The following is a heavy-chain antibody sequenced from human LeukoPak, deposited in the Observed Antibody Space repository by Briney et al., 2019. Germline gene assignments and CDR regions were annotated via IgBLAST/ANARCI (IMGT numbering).Heavy chain of an antibody. CDR2: FDPEDGET. Sequence: GASVKVSCKVSGYTLTELSMHWVRQAPGKGLEWMGGFDPEDGETIYAQKFQGRVTMTEDTSTDTAYMELSSLRSEGTAVYYCATSRTSIVGATTPYCFDYWGQGTLVTVSS. CDR1: GYTLTELS. J-gene: IGHJ4*02. CDR3: ATSRTSIVGATTPYCFDY. V-gene: IGHV1-24*01. D-gene: IGHD1-26*01.